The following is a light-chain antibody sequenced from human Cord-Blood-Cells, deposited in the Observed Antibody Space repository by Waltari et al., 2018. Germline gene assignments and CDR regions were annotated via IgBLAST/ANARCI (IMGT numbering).Light chain of an antibody. CDR2: EVS. Sequence: QSALTQPPSASGSPGQSVTISCTGTSSDVGGYNYVSWYQQHPGKAPKLMIYEVSKRPSGVPDRISRSKSGNTASMTVSGLRSEDEADYYCAAWDDSLSGPWVFGGGTKLTVL. V-gene: IGLV2-8*01. CDR1: SSDVGGYNY. CDR3: AAWDDSLSGPWV. J-gene: IGLJ3*02.